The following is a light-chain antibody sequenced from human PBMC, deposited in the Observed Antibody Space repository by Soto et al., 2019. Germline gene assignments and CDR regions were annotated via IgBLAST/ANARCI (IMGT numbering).Light chain of an antibody. V-gene: IGLV1-40*01. J-gene: IGLJ1*01. CDR3: QSYDKRLTAYV. CDR2: GNG. CDR1: SSSIGAGYE. Sequence: QSVRTQPPSVSGAPGQRVTISYSGTSSSIGAGYEVHWYHQLPGTAPKLVVSGNGNRPSGVPDRLSASKSGTSASLAITGLQAEDEGHYYCQSYDKRLTAYVFGTGTKVTVL.